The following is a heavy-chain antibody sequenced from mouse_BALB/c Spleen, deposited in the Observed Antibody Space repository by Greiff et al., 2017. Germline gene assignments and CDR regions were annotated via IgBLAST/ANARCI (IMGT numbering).Heavy chain of an antibody. CDR1: GFTFSSFG. V-gene: IGHV5-17*02. CDR2: ISSGSSTI. Sequence: EVKLVESGGGLVQPGGSRKLSCAASGFTFSSFGMHWVRQAPEKGLEWVAYISSGSSTIYYADTVKGRFTISRDNPKNTLFLQMTSLRSEDTAMYYCAREGLRRGNYAMDYWGQGTSVTVSS. CDR3: AREGLRRGNYAMDY. D-gene: IGHD2-2*01. J-gene: IGHJ4*01.